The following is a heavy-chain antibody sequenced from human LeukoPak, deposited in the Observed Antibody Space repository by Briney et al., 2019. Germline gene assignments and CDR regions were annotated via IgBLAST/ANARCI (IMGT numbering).Heavy chain of an antibody. D-gene: IGHD3-3*01. V-gene: IGHV3-23*01. CDR2: ISGSGGST. J-gene: IGHJ6*02. Sequence: PGGSLRLSCAASGFTFSDYYMSWIRQAPGKGLEWVSAISGSGGSTYYADSVKGRFTISRDNSKNTLYLQMNSLRAEDTAVYYCASNYDFWSGSYYYYYGMDVWGQGTTVTVSS. CDR1: GFTFSDYY. CDR3: ASNYDFWSGSYYYYYGMDV.